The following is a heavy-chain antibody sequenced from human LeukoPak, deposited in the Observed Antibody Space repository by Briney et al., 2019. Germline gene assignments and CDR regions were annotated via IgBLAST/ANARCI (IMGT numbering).Heavy chain of an antibody. CDR1: GFTFSSYS. CDR3: ARDSMVRGVKY. J-gene: IGHJ4*02. CDR2: ISSSSSTI. Sequence: QAGGSLRLSCAASGFTFSSYSMNWVRQAPGKGLEWVSYISSSSSTIYYADSVKGRFTISRDNAKNSLYLQMNSLRAEDTAVYYCARDSMVRGVKYWGQGTLVTVSS. D-gene: IGHD3-10*01. V-gene: IGHV3-48*01.